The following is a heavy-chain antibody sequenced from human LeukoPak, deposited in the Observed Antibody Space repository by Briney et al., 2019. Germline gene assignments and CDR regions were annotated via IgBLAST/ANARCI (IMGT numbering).Heavy chain of an antibody. CDR3: ARDLFWTGYYYFDF. Sequence: GASVKVPCKTSGFTFTGYYFHWMRQAPGQGLEWMGSIDANSGGTEYAQKFQGRVTMTRDTSLSTAYMEVTSLTSDDTAVYYCARDLFWTGYYYFDFWGQGTLVTVSS. V-gene: IGHV1-2*02. J-gene: IGHJ4*02. D-gene: IGHD3/OR15-3a*01. CDR1: GFTFTGYY. CDR2: IDANSGGT.